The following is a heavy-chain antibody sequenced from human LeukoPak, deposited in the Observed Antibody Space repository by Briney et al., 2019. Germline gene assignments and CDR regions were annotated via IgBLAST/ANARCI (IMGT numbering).Heavy chain of an antibody. CDR1: GFTFSSYA. D-gene: IGHD2-2*01. CDR2: ISSSSSYI. J-gene: IGHJ5*02. Sequence: GGSLRLSCAASGFTFSSYAMSWVRQAPGKGLEWVSSISSSSSYIYYADSVKGRFTISRDNAKNSLYLQMNSLRAEDTAVYYCARDRDCSSTSCTHRANWFDPWGQGTLVTVSS. CDR3: ARDRDCSSTSCTHRANWFDP. V-gene: IGHV3-21*01.